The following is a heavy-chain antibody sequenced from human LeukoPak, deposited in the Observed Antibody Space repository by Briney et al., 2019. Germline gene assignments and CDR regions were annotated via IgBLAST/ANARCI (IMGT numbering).Heavy chain of an antibody. Sequence: SVKVSCKASGFAFTSSAVQWVRQARGQRLEWIGWIVVGSGNTNYAQKFQKRVTITRDMSTSTAYMELSSLRSEDTAVYYCAADPSYYYDSSGYRLGDYWGQGTLVTVSS. CDR3: AADPSYYYDSSGYRLGDY. V-gene: IGHV1-58*01. CDR1: GFAFTSSA. D-gene: IGHD3-22*01. CDR2: IVVGSGNT. J-gene: IGHJ4*02.